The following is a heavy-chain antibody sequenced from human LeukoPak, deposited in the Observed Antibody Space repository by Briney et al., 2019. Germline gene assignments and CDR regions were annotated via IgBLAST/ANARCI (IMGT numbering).Heavy chain of an antibody. V-gene: IGHV1-2*04. CDR3: ARGQNVEMATTFDY. Sequence: ASVKVSCKASGYTFTGYYMHWVRQAPGQGLEWMGWINPNSGGTNYAQKFQGWVTMTRDTSISTAYMELSRLRSDDTAVYYCARGQNVEMATTFDYWGQGTLVTVSS. J-gene: IGHJ4*02. D-gene: IGHD5-24*01. CDR2: INPNSGGT. CDR1: GYTFTGYY.